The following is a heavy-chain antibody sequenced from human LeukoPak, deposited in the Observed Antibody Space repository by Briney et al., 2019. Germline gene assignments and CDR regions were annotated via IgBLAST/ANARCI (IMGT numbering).Heavy chain of an antibody. V-gene: IGHV1-8*01. CDR3: ARRRIVVGWFDP. D-gene: IGHD3-22*01. J-gene: IGHJ5*02. CDR2: MHSNRLTT. Sequence: ASVMFCCNASGYTFTSSNTSWVRYATGQGHEWIGWMHSNRLTTVYAQKFQGRVTMSRSTSISTAYMELSSLGSEGTAVYYCARRRIVVGWFDPWGQGTLVTVSS. CDR1: GYTFTSSN.